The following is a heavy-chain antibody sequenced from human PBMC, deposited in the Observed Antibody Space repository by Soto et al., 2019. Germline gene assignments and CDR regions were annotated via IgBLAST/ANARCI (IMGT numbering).Heavy chain of an antibody. Sequence: SETLSLTXTVSGGSISSSSYYWGWIRQPPGKGLEWIGSIYYSGSTYYNPSLKSRVTISVDTSKNQFSLKLSSVTAADTAVYYCARLSRSPNYDFLTGPNAFDIWGQGTMVTVSS. J-gene: IGHJ3*02. CDR2: IYYSGST. CDR1: GGSISSSSYY. CDR3: ARLSRSPNYDFLTGPNAFDI. V-gene: IGHV4-39*01. D-gene: IGHD3-9*01.